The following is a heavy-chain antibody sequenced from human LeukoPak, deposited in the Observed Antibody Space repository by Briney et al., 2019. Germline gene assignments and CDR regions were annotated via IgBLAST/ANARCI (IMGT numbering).Heavy chain of an antibody. Sequence: PSETLSLTCAVYGGSFSGYYWSWIRQPPGKGLEWIGEINHSGSTNYNPSLKSRVTISVDTSKNQFSLKLSSVTAADTAVYYCATPGRQYYYYMDVWGKGTTVTVSS. J-gene: IGHJ6*03. CDR3: ATPGRQYYYYMDV. CDR2: INHSGST. V-gene: IGHV4-34*01. CDR1: GGSFSGYY.